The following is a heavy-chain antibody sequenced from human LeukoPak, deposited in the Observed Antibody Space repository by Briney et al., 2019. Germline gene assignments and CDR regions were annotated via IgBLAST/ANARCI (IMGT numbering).Heavy chain of an antibody. CDR3: ARVLVVSSDAFDI. CDR1: GYTFTSYA. D-gene: IGHD3-22*01. CDR2: ISTYTGNT. J-gene: IGHJ3*02. V-gene: IGHV1-18*01. Sequence: GASVKVSCKTSGYTFTSYAISWVRQAPGQGLECVGWISTYTGNTDYAQKLQGRVTMTTDTSTSTAYMELRSLSSDDTAVYYCARVLVVSSDAFDIWGQGTMVTVSS.